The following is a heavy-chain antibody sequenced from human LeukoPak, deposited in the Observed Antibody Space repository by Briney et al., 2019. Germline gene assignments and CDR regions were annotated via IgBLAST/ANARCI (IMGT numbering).Heavy chain of an antibody. J-gene: IGHJ4*02. CDR1: GFTFSSYA. D-gene: IGHD6-19*01. CDR3: AKQWSAGTAEVYY. CDR2: ISGGGGST. Sequence: GGSLRLSCAASGFTFSSYAMSWVRQSPGKGLEWVSAISGGGGSTHYADSVKGRFPISRDNSENTLYLQMNSLRADDTAVYYCAKQWSAGTAEVYYWGQGTLVTVSS. V-gene: IGHV3-23*01.